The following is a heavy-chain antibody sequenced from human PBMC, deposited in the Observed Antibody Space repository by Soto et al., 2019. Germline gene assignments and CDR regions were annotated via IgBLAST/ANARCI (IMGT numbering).Heavy chain of an antibody. D-gene: IGHD2-15*01. CDR2: IKLSTDGGTT. Sequence: EEQLVESGGGLVKPGGSLRLSCAASGFTFSKAWMNWVRQAPGKGLEWVGRIKLSTDGGTTDYAAPVKGRFTSSRDDSKNTLYLQMNSLKTEDTALYYCTTGSVEGVWGRGTTVTVSS. J-gene: IGHJ6*02. CDR3: TTGSVEGV. V-gene: IGHV3-15*07. CDR1: GFTFSKAW.